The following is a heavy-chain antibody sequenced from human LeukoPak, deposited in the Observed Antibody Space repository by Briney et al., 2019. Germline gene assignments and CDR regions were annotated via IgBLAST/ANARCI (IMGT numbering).Heavy chain of an antibody. Sequence: WIIPIFPTANYAQKFQGTVTITTAESTSTAYMELSSLRSEDTAVYYCARDSDSSGWATFDYWGQGTLVTVSS. J-gene: IGHJ4*02. CDR3: ARDSDSSGWATFDY. D-gene: IGHD6-19*01. V-gene: IGHV1-69*05. CDR2: IIPIFPTA.